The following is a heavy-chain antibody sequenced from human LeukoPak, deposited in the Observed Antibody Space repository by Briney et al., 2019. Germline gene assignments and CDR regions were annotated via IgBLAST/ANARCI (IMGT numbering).Heavy chain of an antibody. J-gene: IGHJ3*02. Sequence: GGSLRLSCAASGFTFSSYGMHWVRQAPGKGLEWVAVISYDGSNKYYADSVKGRFTISRDNSKNTLYLQMNSLRAEDTAVYYCAKERRRYCSGGSCPDAFDIWGQGTMVTVSS. D-gene: IGHD2-15*01. V-gene: IGHV3-30*18. CDR2: ISYDGSNK. CDR3: AKERRRYCSGGSCPDAFDI. CDR1: GFTFSSYG.